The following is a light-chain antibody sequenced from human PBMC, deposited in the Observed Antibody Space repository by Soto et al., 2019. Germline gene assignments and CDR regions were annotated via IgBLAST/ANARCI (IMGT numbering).Light chain of an antibody. CDR1: QSVSSN. CDR2: GAS. CDR3: QQYNNWPIT. Sequence: EIVMTQSPATLSVSPGERATXXXXASQSVSSNLAWYQQKPGQAPRLLIYGASTRATGIPARFSGSGSGTEFTLTISSLQSEDFAVYYCQQYNNWPITFGQGTRLEIK. V-gene: IGKV3-15*01. J-gene: IGKJ5*01.